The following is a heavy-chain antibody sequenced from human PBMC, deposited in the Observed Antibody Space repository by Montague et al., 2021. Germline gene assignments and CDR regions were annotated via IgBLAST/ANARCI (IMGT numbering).Heavy chain of an antibody. CDR3: GRDYWGSIDY. V-gene: IGHV4-59*02. CDR1: GSSVNGYD. CDR2: MRSSGSP. D-gene: IGHD7-27*01. Sequence: SETLSLTCSVSGSSVNGYDWSWIRQPPGKGLEWIGYMRSSGSPNYNPSFKSRLAISIDRSRNQFFLELSFVTAADTAIYFCGRDYWGSIDYWGHGILVTVSS. J-gene: IGHJ4*01.